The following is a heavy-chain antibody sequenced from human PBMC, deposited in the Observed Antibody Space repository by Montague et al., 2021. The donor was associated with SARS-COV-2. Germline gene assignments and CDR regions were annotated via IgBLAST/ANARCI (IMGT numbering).Heavy chain of an antibody. CDR2: IYSSGSA. Sequence: SETLSLTCTVSGGSFISSSFYWGWIRQSPVRELEWIGSIYSSGSAYYNPSLKSRVTISVDTSKNQFSLRLSSVTVADTAVYYCARRIGYCSSSNCYGPVDYWGQGTLVTVSS. V-gene: IGHV4-39*01. D-gene: IGHD2-2*01. J-gene: IGHJ4*02. CDR1: GGSFISSSFY. CDR3: ARRIGYCSSSNCYGPVDY.